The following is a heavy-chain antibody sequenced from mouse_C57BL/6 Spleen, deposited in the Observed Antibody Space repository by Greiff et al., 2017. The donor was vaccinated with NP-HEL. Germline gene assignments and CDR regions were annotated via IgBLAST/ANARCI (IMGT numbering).Heavy chain of an antibody. CDR3: ARDDYDLNYFDY. Sequence: VKLQESGAELARPGASVKLSCKASGYTFTSYGISWVKQRTGQGLEWIGEIYPRSGNTYYNEKFKGKATLTADKSSSTAYMELRSLTSEDSAVYFCARDDYDLNYFDYWGQGTTLTVSS. CDR1: GYTFTSYG. D-gene: IGHD2-4*01. J-gene: IGHJ2*01. V-gene: IGHV1-81*01. CDR2: IYPRSGNT.